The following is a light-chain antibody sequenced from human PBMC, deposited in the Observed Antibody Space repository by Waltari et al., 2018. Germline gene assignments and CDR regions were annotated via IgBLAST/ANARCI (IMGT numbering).Light chain of an antibody. CDR3: QRYNNWPARWT. Sequence: IVLTQSPATLSASPGERAPLSCRASQSGSRNLAWSQQKPDQAPRPLIFGPATKATGIPARFSCSGSGTEFTLSLSSLQSEDFAVYFCQRYNNWPARWTFGQGTKVEIK. J-gene: IGKJ1*01. CDR1: QSGSRN. CDR2: GPA. V-gene: IGKV3-15*01.